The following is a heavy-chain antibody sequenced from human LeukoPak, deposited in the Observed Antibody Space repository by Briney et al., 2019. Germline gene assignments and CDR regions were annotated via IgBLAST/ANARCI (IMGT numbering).Heavy chain of an antibody. J-gene: IGHJ4*02. CDR3: ARIGGDFYDSSGYYPYYFDY. Sequence: PGGSLRLSCAASGFTVSSNYMSWVRQAPGKGLEWVSVIYSGGSTYYADSVKGRFTISRDNSKNTLYLQMNSLRAEDTAVYYCARIGGDFYDSSGYYPYYFDYWGQGTLVTVSS. CDR1: GFTVSSNY. V-gene: IGHV3-66*01. CDR2: IYSGGST. D-gene: IGHD3-22*01.